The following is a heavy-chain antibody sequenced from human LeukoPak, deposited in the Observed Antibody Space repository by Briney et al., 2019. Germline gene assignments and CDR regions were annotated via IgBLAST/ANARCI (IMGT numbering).Heavy chain of an antibody. J-gene: IGHJ3*02. Sequence: SETLSLTCTVSGGSISSSSYYWGWIRQPPGKGLEWIGSIYYSGSTYYNPSLKSRVTISVDTSKNQFSLKLSSVTAADTAVYYCARDPYWGLRPADAFDIWGQGTMVTVSS. CDR1: GGSISSSSYY. CDR2: IYYSGST. V-gene: IGHV4-39*07. D-gene: IGHD7-27*01. CDR3: ARDPYWGLRPADAFDI.